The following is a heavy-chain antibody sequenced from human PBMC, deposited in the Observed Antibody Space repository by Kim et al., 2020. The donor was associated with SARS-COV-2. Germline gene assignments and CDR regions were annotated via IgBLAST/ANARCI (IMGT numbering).Heavy chain of an antibody. CDR2: INHSGST. V-gene: IGHV4-34*01. Sequence: SETLSLTCAVYGGSFSGYYWSWIRQPPGKGLEWIGEINHSGSTNYNPSLKSRVTISVDTSKNQFSLKLSSVTAADTAVYYCASVDIVATMAFDYWGQGTL. D-gene: IGHD5-12*01. J-gene: IGHJ4*02. CDR3: ASVDIVATMAFDY. CDR1: GGSFSGYY.